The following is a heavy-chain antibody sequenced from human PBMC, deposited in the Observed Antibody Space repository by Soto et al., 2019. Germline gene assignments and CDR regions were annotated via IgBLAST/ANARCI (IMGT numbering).Heavy chain of an antibody. Sequence: QVQLVESGGGVVQPGRSLRLSCAASGFSFRSYAMHWVRQAPGKGLEWVAVMSYDGSDKDYADSVKGRFTISRDNSKNTLYRQMSSLRAEDTAVYYCARARVDTPALEYWGQGTLVTVSS. CDR2: MSYDGSDK. J-gene: IGHJ4*02. V-gene: IGHV3-30-3*01. D-gene: IGHD1-1*01. CDR1: GFSFRSYA. CDR3: ARARVDTPALEY.